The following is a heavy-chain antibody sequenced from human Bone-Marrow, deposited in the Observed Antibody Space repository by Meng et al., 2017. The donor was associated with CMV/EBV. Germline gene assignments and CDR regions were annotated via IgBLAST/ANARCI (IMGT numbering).Heavy chain of an antibody. CDR1: GFTVSSKY. Sequence: GESLKISCAASGFTVSSKYMTWVRQVPGKGLEWVSVINSGGNTYYADSVKGRFTISRDTSKNTLSLQLNSLRPEDTAFYHGARGSGPYYAVRHYFDYWGQGTLVTVSS. V-gene: IGHV3-66*02. J-gene: IGHJ4*02. CDR3: ARGSGPYYAVRHYFDY. D-gene: IGHD3-3*01. CDR2: INSGGNT.